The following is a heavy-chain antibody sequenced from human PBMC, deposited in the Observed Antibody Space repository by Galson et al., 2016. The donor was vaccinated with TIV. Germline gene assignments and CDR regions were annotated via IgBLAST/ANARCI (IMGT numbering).Heavy chain of an antibody. D-gene: IGHD3-22*01. Sequence: SLRLSCAASGFTFSHFGMHWVRQSPGKGLEWLAVILYAGSSQFYADSVEGRFAISRDNSKNTLYLQMNSLGAEDTALYYCAKSGDSRSIDSWGQGTLVIVSS. CDR3: AKSGDSRSIDS. J-gene: IGHJ4*02. V-gene: IGHV3-30*18. CDR2: ILYAGSSQ. CDR1: GFTFSHFG.